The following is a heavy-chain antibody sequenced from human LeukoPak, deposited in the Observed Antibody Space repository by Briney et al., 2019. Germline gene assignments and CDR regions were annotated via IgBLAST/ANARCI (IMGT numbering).Heavy chain of an antibody. J-gene: IGHJ4*02. CDR1: GFTFSSYG. V-gene: IGHV3-30*18. Sequence: PGGSLRLPCAASGFTFSSYGMHWVRQAPGKGLEWVAVISNDGRDKKSADSVKGRLTISRDNSKNTLYLQMNSLRAEDTAVYYCAKDLKIAAADYYFDYWGQGTLVTVSS. CDR3: AKDLKIAAADYYFDY. CDR2: ISNDGRDK. D-gene: IGHD6-13*01.